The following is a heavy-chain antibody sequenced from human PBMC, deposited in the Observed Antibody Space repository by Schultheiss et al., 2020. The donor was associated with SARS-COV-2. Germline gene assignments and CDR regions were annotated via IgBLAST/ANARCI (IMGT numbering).Heavy chain of an antibody. CDR1: GFTFSSYS. Sequence: GGSLRLSCAASGFTFSSYSMNWVRQAPGKGLEWVSYISSSSSYTNYAHSVKGRFTISRDNAKNSLYLQMNSLRAEDTAVYYCASSGAGVYGWDREYYFDYWGQGGLVTVTS. CDR2: ISSSSSYT. V-gene: IGHV3-21*05. J-gene: IGHJ4*02. D-gene: IGHD2-8*01. CDR3: ASSGAGVYGWDREYYFDY.